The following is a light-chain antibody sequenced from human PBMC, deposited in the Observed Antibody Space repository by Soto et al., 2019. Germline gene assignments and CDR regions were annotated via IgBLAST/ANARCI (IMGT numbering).Light chain of an antibody. J-gene: IGKJ1*01. CDR1: QNINIW. Sequence: DVQMTQSPSTLSASVGDRVTITCRASQNINIWLAWYQQKPGKAPNLLIYDASTLVRGVPSRISGSGSGTEFALTISSLQPDDFGTYYCQQCHSFPWTFGQGTKVEIK. CDR2: DAS. CDR3: QQCHSFPWT. V-gene: IGKV1-5*01.